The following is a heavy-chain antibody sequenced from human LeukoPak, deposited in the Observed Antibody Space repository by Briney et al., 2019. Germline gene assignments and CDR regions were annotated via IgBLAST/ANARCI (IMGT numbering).Heavy chain of an antibody. V-gene: IGHV3-48*01. J-gene: IGHJ4*02. D-gene: IGHD6-13*01. CDR3: LAAAGYFDY. CDR2: ISSSSSTI. Sequence: GGSLRLSCAASGFTFSSYSMNWVRQAPRKGLEWVSYISSSSSTIYYADSVKGRFTISRDSAKNSLYLQMNSLRAEDTAVYYCLAAAGYFDYWGQGTLVTVSS. CDR1: GFTFSSYS.